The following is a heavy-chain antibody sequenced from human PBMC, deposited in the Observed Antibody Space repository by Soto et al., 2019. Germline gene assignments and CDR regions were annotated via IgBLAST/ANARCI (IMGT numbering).Heavy chain of an antibody. J-gene: IGHJ4*02. CDR3: AKGQSDSSSWGNDY. Sequence: EVQLLESGGGLVQPGGSLRLSCAASGFTFSSYAMSWVRQAPGKGLEWVSAISGSGGSTYYADSVKGRFTISRDNSENTLYLQMNSLRAEDTAVYYCAKGQSDSSSWGNDYWGQGTLVTVSS. CDR2: ISGSGGST. D-gene: IGHD6-13*01. V-gene: IGHV3-23*01. CDR1: GFTFSSYA.